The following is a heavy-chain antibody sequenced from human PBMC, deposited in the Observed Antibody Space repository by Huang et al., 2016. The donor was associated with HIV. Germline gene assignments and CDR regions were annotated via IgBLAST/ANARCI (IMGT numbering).Heavy chain of an antibody. CDR1: GFTFSRYG. V-gene: IGHV3-30*02. Sequence: QVQLVESGGGVVQPGGSLRLSCSASGFTFSRYGMHWVRPAPGKGLEWVALMRSDGTNAFYADSLKGRIIISRDTARNKLFLQVNSLRSEDAGVYYCAKDPHDNGDYSLYQYYYYLDVWGKGTTVTVSS. CDR2: MRSDGTNA. J-gene: IGHJ6*03. CDR3: AKDPHDNGDYSLYQYYYYLDV. D-gene: IGHD4-17*01.